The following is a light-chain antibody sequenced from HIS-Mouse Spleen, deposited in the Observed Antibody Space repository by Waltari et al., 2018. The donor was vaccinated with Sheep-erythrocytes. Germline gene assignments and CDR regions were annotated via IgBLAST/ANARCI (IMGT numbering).Light chain of an antibody. CDR1: QSVLYSSNNKNY. CDR2: WAS. Sequence: DIVMTQSPDSLAVSLGERATINCKSNQSVLYSSNNKNYLAWYQQKPGQPPKLLIYWASTRESGVPDRFGGSGSGTDFTLTISSLQAEDVAVYYCQQYYSTLTFGGGTKVEIK. V-gene: IGKV4-1*01. J-gene: IGKJ4*01. CDR3: QQYYSTLT.